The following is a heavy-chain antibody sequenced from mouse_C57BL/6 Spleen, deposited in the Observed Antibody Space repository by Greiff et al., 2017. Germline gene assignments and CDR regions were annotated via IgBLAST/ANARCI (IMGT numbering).Heavy chain of an antibody. CDR2: INPSNGGT. J-gene: IGHJ3*01. V-gene: IGHV1-53*01. CDR1: GYTFTSYW. CDR3: ERVYYGSSGYAY. Sequence: VQLQQPGTELVKPGASVKLSCKASGYTFTSYWMHWVKQRPGQGLEWIGNINPSNGGTNYNKKFKSKATLTADKSSSTAYMQLSSLTSEDSAVYYGERVYYGSSGYAYWGQGPLVTVS. D-gene: IGHD1-1*01.